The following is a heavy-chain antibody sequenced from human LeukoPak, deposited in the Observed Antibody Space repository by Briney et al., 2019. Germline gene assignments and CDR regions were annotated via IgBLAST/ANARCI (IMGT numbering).Heavy chain of an antibody. V-gene: IGHV3-7*01. CDR3: GNQCSGGTCPEH. J-gene: IGHJ1*01. CDR2: IQHDGDVK. CDR1: GFSISRYW. D-gene: IGHD2-15*01. Sequence: GGSLRLSCAASGFSISRYWMTWARQAPGKGLEWVGNIQHDGDVKHYVDSVRGRFTISRDNAKNSVYLQMNSLRAEDSAVYFCGNQCSGGTCPEHWGQGTQVTVSS.